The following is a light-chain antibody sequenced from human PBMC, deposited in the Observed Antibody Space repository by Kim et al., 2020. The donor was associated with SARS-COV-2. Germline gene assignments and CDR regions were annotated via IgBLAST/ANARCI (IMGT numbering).Light chain of an antibody. CDR1: KLGEKY. J-gene: IGLJ2*01. CDR2: QDK. Sequence: SYELTQPPSVSVSPGQTARITCSGDKLGEKYTSWYQHKSGQSPVVVIYQDKKRPSGMTERFSGSSSGNTATLTISGTQPMDEADYYCQTWDSTTVIFGGG. CDR3: QTWDSTTVI. V-gene: IGLV3-1*01.